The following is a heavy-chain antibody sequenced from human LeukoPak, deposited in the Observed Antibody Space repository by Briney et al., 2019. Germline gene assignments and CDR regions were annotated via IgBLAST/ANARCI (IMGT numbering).Heavy chain of an antibody. V-gene: IGHV4-39*01. Sequence: PSETLSLTCTVSGGSISSSSYYWGWIRQPPGKGLEWIGSIYYSGSTYYNPSLKSRVTISVDTSKNQFSLKLSSVTAADTAVYYCARLQVAGSEALDYWGQGTLVTVSS. D-gene: IGHD6-19*01. CDR1: GGSISSSSYY. J-gene: IGHJ4*02. CDR3: ARLQVAGSEALDY. CDR2: IYYSGST.